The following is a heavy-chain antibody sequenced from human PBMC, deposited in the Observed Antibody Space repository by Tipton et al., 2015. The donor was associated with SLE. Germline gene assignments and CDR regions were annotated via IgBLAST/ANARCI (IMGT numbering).Heavy chain of an antibody. CDR3: ARDGDYTSSWSHFGGSFDI. V-gene: IGHV4-61*09. CDR2: ISISGTT. D-gene: IGHD6-13*01. CDR1: GGSIRSGSYY. Sequence: TLSLTCTVSGGSIRSGSYYWTWIRQPAGKGLEWIGHISISGTTNYNPSLKSRVSISVDTSKNQFSLKLTSVTAADTAIYYCARDGDYTSSWSHFGGSFDIWGQGTMVTVSS. J-gene: IGHJ3*02.